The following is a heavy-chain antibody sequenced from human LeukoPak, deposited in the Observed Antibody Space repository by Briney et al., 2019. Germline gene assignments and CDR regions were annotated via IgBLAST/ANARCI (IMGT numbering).Heavy chain of an antibody. CDR2: ISNSDGNT. Sequence: GGSLRLSCAASVFTFSSYAMSWVRQAPGKGLEWVSTISNSDGNTYYADSVKGRFTISRDNSKNTLYLQMDSLRAEDTAVYYCARGSSGSYYTLFDYWGQGTLVTVSS. CDR1: VFTFSSYA. CDR3: ARGSSGSYYTLFDY. J-gene: IGHJ4*02. D-gene: IGHD1-26*01. V-gene: IGHV3-23*01.